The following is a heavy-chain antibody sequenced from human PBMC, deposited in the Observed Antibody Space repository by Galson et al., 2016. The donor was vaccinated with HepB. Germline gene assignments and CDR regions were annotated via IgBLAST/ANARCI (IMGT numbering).Heavy chain of an antibody. J-gene: IGHJ4*02. CDR1: GGSFSGYY. Sequence: SETPSLTCAVYGGSFSGYYWSWIRQPPGKGLEWIGEINHSGSTNYNPSLKSRVTISVDTSKNQFSLKLSSVTAADTAVYYCARGRGRTYYFDYWGQGTLVTVSS. V-gene: IGHV4-34*01. CDR3: ARGRGRTYYFDY. CDR2: INHSGST. D-gene: IGHD2-15*01.